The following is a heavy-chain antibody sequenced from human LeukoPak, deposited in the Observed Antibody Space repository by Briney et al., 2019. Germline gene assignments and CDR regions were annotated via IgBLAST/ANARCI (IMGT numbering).Heavy chain of an antibody. CDR3: ARDLYRIVVVPHYFDY. CDR2: ISISTSSI. CDR1: GFTFSDYS. Sequence: GGSLRLSCAASGFTFSDYSLTWVRQAPGKGLEWISYISISTSSIYYADSVKGRFTISRDNAKNSLYLQMNSLRAEDTAVYYCARDLYRIVVVPHYFDYWGQGTLVTVSS. D-gene: IGHD3-22*01. V-gene: IGHV3-48*01. J-gene: IGHJ4*02.